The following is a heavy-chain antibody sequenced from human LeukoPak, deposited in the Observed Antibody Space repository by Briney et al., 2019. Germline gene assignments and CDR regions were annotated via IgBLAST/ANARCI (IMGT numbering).Heavy chain of an antibody. CDR1: GFTFSSYW. Sequence: GGSLRLSCAASGFTFSSYWMSWVRQAPGKGLEWVANIKQDGSEKYYVDSVKGRFTISRDNAKNSLYLQMNSLRAEDTAVYYCYYYDSSGYYDAYAFDIWGQGTMATVSS. D-gene: IGHD3-22*01. J-gene: IGHJ3*02. CDR3: YYYDSSGYYDAYAFDI. CDR2: IKQDGSEK. V-gene: IGHV3-7*01.